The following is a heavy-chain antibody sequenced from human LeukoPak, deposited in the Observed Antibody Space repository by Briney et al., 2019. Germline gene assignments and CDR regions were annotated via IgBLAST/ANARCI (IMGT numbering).Heavy chain of an antibody. CDR1: GFTFSSYA. Sequence: GGSLRLSCTASGFTFSSYAMHWVRQAPGKGLEYVSAISSNGGSTYYANSVKGRFTISRDNSKNTLYLQMGSLRAEDMAVYYCARAKSYYDFWSGFPHDAFDIWGQGTMVTVSS. D-gene: IGHD3-3*01. V-gene: IGHV3-64*01. CDR3: ARAKSYYDFWSGFPHDAFDI. J-gene: IGHJ3*02. CDR2: ISSNGGST.